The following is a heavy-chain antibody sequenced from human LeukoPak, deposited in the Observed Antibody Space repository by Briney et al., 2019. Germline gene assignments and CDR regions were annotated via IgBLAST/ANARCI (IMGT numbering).Heavy chain of an antibody. CDR2: ISSSSSHT. D-gene: IGHD2-8*02. Sequence: GGSLRLSCAASGFTFSSYSMNWVRQAPGKGLEWVSSISSSSSHTYYADSLRGRFTISRDNAKNSLYRQMNSLRVEDTAVYHCARTSTGFDYWGQGTLVTVSS. V-gene: IGHV3-21*01. CDR1: GFTFSSYS. CDR3: ARTSTGFDY. J-gene: IGHJ4*02.